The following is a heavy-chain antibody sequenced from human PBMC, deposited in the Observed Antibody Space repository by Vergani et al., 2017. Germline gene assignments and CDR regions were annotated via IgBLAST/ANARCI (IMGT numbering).Heavy chain of an antibody. V-gene: IGHV3-23*01. CDR3: AKGMYYYDNR. CDR1: GCRFSDYG. D-gene: IGHD3-22*01. J-gene: IGHJ4*02. CDR2: ISGSGVTT. Sequence: EVQLLESGGGLVQPGGSLTLSCAASGCRFSDYGMSWVRQAPGKGLEWVSFISGSGVTTDYADSVKGRFTTSRDNSKNTLSVQMHSLSAEDTAVYYCAKGMYYYDNRWGQGALVTVPS.